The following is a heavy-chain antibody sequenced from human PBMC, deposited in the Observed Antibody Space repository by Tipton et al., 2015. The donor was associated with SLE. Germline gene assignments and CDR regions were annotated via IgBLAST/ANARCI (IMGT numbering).Heavy chain of an antibody. V-gene: IGHV4-39*07. J-gene: IGHJ6*03. CDR2: IYYSGNT. Sequence: TLSLTCTVSGGSISSSSYYWGWIRQPPGKGLEWIGSIYYSGNTYYNPSFKSRVTISVDTSKNQFSLKLSSVTAADTAVYYCARGKADYYGSGSFYYYYYMDVWDKGTTVTVSS. CDR3: ARGKADYYGSGSFYYYYYMDV. CDR1: GGSISSSSYY. D-gene: IGHD3-10*01.